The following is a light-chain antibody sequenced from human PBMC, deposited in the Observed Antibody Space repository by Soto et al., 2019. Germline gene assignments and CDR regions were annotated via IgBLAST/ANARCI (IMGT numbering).Light chain of an antibody. CDR2: DAS. V-gene: IGKV1-5*01. CDR3: QHGWS. J-gene: IGKJ1*01. CDR1: QSISNW. Sequence: DFQMTQSPSTLSASVGDRVTITCRASQSISNWLAWYQQKPGKPPKFLIYDASILQSGVPSRFSGSGFGTEFTLTVSILQPDDFATYYCQHGWSFGQGTMVDVK.